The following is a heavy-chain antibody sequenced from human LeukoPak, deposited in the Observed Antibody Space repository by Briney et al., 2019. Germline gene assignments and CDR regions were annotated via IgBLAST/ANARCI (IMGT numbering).Heavy chain of an antibody. Sequence: ASVKVSCKASGYTFTSYAMHWVRQAPGQRLEWMGWISVNSGGINYAQKLQDRVTMTREVSISTAYMELNSLRSDDTAMYYCASGGSTSFDFWGPGTLVIVSS. D-gene: IGHD3-3*01. CDR3: ASGGSTSFDF. CDR1: GYTFTSYA. J-gene: IGHJ4*02. CDR2: ISVNSGGI. V-gene: IGHV1-2*02.